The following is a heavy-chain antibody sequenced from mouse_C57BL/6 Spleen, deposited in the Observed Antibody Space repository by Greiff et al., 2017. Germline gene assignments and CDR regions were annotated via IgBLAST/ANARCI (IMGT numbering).Heavy chain of an antibody. CDR2: ISRGSSTI. CDR3: ARTPDYYGSSHGRYFDY. Sequence: DVQLVESGGGLVKPGGSLKLSCAASGFTFSDYGMNWVRQAPEKGLEWVAYISRGSSTIYYADTVKGRFTLSRDNAKNTLFLQMTSLRSEDTAIYYCARTPDYYGSSHGRYFDYGGQGTTLTVSS. CDR1: GFTFSDYG. J-gene: IGHJ2*01. D-gene: IGHD1-1*01. V-gene: IGHV5-17*01.